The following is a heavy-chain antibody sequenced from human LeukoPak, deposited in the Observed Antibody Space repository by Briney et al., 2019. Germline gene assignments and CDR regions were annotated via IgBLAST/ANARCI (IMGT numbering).Heavy chain of an antibody. J-gene: IGHJ3*02. CDR2: RYPSGIT. Sequence: SETLSLTCTVSGDSITSHYWSWIRQPAGKGLEWMGRRYPSGITTSSPSLQSRLTMSADTSKNQFSLNLSSMTAADTAVYYCAQEGAIGGLSLLGVFDIWGQGAMVTVSS. CDR1: GDSITSHY. D-gene: IGHD6-25*01. V-gene: IGHV4-4*07. CDR3: AQEGAIGGLSLLGVFDI.